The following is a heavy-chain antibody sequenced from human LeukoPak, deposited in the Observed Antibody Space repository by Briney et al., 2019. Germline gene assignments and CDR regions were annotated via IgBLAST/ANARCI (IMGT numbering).Heavy chain of an antibody. J-gene: IGHJ4*02. CDR2: IRSKAYGETA. Sequence: GGSLRLSCAASGFTFSSYWMHWVRQAPGKGLEWVGFIRSKAYGETADYAASVKGRFTISRDDSKAIAYLQMNSLKTEDTAVYHCTRDRGAYNLYDYWGQGTLVTVSS. CDR3: TRDRGAYNLYDY. CDR1: GFTFSSYW. D-gene: IGHD1-1*01. V-gene: IGHV3-49*04.